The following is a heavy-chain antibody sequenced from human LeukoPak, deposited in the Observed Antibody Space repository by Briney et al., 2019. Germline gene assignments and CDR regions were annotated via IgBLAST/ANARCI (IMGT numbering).Heavy chain of an antibody. J-gene: IGHJ5*02. CDR2: IRYDGNDK. Sequence: GGSLRLSCAASGFTISSYGMHWVRQAPGKGLEWVAFIRYDGNDKYYADSVKGRFTISRDNAKNSLYLQMNSLRDDDMALYYCARGNSGSYSQDWFDPWGQGTLVTVSS. V-gene: IGHV3-30*02. CDR1: GFTISSYG. CDR3: ARGNSGSYSQDWFDP. D-gene: IGHD1-26*01.